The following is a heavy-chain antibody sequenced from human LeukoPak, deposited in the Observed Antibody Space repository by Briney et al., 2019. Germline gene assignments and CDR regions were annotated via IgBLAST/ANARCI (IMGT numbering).Heavy chain of an antibody. J-gene: IGHJ4*02. Sequence: SETLSLTCTVSGGSISSYYWSWIRQPAGKGLEWIGRIYTSGSTNYNPSLKSRVTMSVDTSKNQFSLKLSSVTAADTAVYYCARDNSWYVSGXXXDYWGQGTLXTVSS. D-gene: IGHD6-13*01. CDR1: GGSISSYY. V-gene: IGHV4-4*07. CDR3: ARDNSWYVSGXXXDY. CDR2: IYTSGST.